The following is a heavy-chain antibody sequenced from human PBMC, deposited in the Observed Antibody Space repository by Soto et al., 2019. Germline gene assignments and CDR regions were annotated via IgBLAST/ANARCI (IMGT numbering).Heavy chain of an antibody. CDR2: IWYDGNHK. CDR1: GFTFISYG. J-gene: IGHJ6*02. Sequence: QVPLVESGGGVVQPGRSLRLSFAASGFTFISYGMHWVRQDPGKGLVWVAVIWYDGNHKYYADSVKGRFTISRDNSTNTLYLQMNSLRVEDTAVYYCVRGVYYGMDVWGQGTTVTVSS. CDR3: VRGVYYGMDV. V-gene: IGHV3-33*01. D-gene: IGHD6-6*01.